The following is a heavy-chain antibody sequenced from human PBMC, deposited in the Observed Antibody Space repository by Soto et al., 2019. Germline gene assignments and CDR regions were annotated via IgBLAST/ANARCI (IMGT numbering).Heavy chain of an antibody. CDR3: AREAATCADY. CDR2: ITSSGSTM. Sequence: EVQLVESGGGLVQPGGSLRLSCAASGFTFSSDEMNWVRQAPGKGLEWVSYITSSGSTMYYADSVKGRFTISRDNAKNSLYLQMNSLRAEDTAVYYCAREAATCADYWGQGTLVNVSP. J-gene: IGHJ4*02. V-gene: IGHV3-48*03. CDR1: GFTFSSDE.